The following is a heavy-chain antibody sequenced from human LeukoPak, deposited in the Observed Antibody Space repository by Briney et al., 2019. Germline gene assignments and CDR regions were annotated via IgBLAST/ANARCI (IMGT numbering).Heavy chain of an antibody. J-gene: IGHJ4*02. Sequence: GGSLRLSCAASGFTFSSYAMSWVRQAPGKGLEWVSAISGSGGSTYYADSVKGRFTISRDNSKNTLYLQMNSLRAEDTAVYYCAKESWLRYFDWSVPDFDYWGQGTLVTVS. CDR1: GFTFSSYA. CDR3: AKESWLRYFDWSVPDFDY. V-gene: IGHV3-23*01. D-gene: IGHD3-9*01. CDR2: ISGSGGST.